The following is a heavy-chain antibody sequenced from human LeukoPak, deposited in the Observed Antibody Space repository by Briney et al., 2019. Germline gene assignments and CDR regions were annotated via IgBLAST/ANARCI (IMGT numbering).Heavy chain of an antibody. V-gene: IGHV1-18*01. CDR1: GYTFTSYG. D-gene: IGHD4-17*01. CDR3: ARTTVTTLGVYYYYGMDV. Sequence: ASVKVSCKASGYTFTSYGISWVRQAPGQGLEWMGWISAYNGNTNYAQKLQGRVTMTTDTSTSTAYMELRSLRSDDTAVYYCARTTVTTLGVYYYYGMDVWGQGITVTVSS. J-gene: IGHJ6*02. CDR2: ISAYNGNT.